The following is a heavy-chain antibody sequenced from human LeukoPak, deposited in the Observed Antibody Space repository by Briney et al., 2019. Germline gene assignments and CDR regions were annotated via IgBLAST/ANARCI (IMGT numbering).Heavy chain of an antibody. CDR2: MTPNSGQT. CDR3: ARNEYATGWFDH. Sequence: ASVKVSCKASGYTFTSFDINWVRQAPGQGLEWVGWMTPNSGQTGYAQKFQGRVTLTRDTSTSTAYMELSSLTSEDTAVYYCARNEYATGWFDHWGQGTVVTVSS. CDR1: GYTFTSFD. V-gene: IGHV1-8*01. D-gene: IGHD2-2*01. J-gene: IGHJ5*02.